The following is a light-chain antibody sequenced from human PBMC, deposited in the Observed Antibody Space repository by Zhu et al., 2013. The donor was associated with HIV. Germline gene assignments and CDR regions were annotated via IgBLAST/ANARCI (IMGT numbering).Light chain of an antibody. CDR1: QSVLHSATNENY. Sequence: DIVMTQSPDSLAVSLGERATINCKSSQSVLHSATNENYLTWYQQKAGQPPKLLIYWASTRESGVPDRFSGSGSGTNFTLTISSLQAEDVAVYYCQQYYTTPVTFGPGTKVEIK. J-gene: IGKJ3*01. V-gene: IGKV4-1*01. CDR3: QQYYTTPVT. CDR2: WAS.